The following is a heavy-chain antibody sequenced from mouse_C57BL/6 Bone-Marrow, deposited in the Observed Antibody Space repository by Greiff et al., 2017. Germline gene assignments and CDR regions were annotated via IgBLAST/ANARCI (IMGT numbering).Heavy chain of an antibody. Sequence: DVMLVESGGGLVQPGGSLSLSCAASGFTFTDYYMSWVRQPPGKALEWLGFIRNKANGYTTEYSASVKGRFTISRDNSQSILYLQMNALRAEDSATYYCARYYYGSSYDAMDYWGQGTSVTVSS. CDR2: IRNKANGYTT. CDR1: GFTFTDYY. D-gene: IGHD1-1*01. CDR3: ARYYYGSSYDAMDY. V-gene: IGHV7-3*01. J-gene: IGHJ4*01.